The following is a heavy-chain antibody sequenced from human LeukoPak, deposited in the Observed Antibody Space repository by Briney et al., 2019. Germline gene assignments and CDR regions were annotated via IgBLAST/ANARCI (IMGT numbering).Heavy chain of an antibody. CDR3: AREITMIAGDY. CDR2: IFYSGTT. CDR1: RGAISSSNYY. Sequence: SETLSLTCSVSRGAISSSNYYWGWIRQPPGKGLEWIGNIFYSGTTYYNPSLPSLKSRVTISVDTSKNQFSLKLSSVTAADTAVYYCAREITMIAGDYWGQGTLVTVSS. D-gene: IGHD3-22*01. J-gene: IGHJ4*02. V-gene: IGHV4-39*07.